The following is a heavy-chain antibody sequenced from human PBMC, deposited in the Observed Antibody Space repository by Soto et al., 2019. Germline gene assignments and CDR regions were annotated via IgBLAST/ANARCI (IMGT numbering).Heavy chain of an antibody. CDR3: ARDSVYCGGDCSSWFDP. CDR2: ITPIFGTA. J-gene: IGHJ5*02. CDR1: GYTFSNFA. D-gene: IGHD2-21*02. V-gene: IGHV1-69*13. Sequence: GASVKVSCKASGYTFSNFAMHWVRQAPGQGLEWMGGITPIFGTANYAQKFQGRVTITADESTSTAYMELSSLRSEDTAVYYCARDSVYCGGDCSSWFDPWGQGTLVTVS.